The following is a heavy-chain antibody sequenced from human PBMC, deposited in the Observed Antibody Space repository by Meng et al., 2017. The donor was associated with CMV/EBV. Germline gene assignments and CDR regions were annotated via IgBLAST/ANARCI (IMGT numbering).Heavy chain of an antibody. CDR2: IYYSGST. CDR3: ARVGRTSCYDY. J-gene: IGHJ4*02. V-gene: IGHV4-34*01. Sequence: QVQLQLWGAGLLKPSETLSLTFAVYGGSFSCYYWSCIRQPPGKGLEWIGYIYYSGSTYYNPSLKSRVTISVDTSKNQFSLKLSSVTAADTAVYYCARVGRTSCYDYWGQGTLVTVSS. CDR1: GGSFSCYY. D-gene: IGHD2-2*01.